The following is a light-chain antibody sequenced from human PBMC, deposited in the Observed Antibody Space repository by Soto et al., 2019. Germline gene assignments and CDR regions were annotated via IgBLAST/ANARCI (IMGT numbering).Light chain of an antibody. V-gene: IGKV3-15*01. CDR1: QSVSSD. J-gene: IGKJ4*01. CDR2: RAF. CDR3: QQYNNWPLT. Sequence: EIVLTQSPATPSVSPGERATLSCRASQSVSSDLAWYRQKPGQAPRLLIYRAFTRATGIPARFSGSGFGTDFTLTISSLQSEDFAVYYCQQYNNWPLTFGGGTKVDIK.